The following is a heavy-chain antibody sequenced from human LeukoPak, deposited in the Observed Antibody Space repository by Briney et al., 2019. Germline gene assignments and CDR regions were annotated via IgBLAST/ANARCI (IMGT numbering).Heavy chain of an antibody. V-gene: IGHV4-39*01. D-gene: IGHD3-22*01. CDR3: ARNTYYYDSSGTDY. CDR2: IYYSGRT. J-gene: IGHJ4*02. Sequence: SPSETLSLTCTVSGGSVSSTNYYWGWIRQPPGKGLEWIGSIYYSGRTYYNPSLKSRVTISVDTSKNQFSLKLSSVTAADTAVYYCARNTYYYDSSGTDYWGQGTLVTVSS. CDR1: GGSVSSTNYY.